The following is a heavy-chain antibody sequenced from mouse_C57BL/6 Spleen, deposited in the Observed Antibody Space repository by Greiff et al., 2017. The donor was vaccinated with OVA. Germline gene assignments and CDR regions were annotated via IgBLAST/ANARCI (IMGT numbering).Heavy chain of an antibody. CDR2: ISDGGSYT. CDR3: ASATVVALGY. CDR1: GFTFSSYA. D-gene: IGHD1-1*01. J-gene: IGHJ2*01. V-gene: IGHV5-4*03. Sequence: EVKLVESGGGLVKPGGSLKLSCAASGFTFSSYAMSWVRQTPEKRLEWVATISDGGSYTYYPDNVKGRFTISRDNAKNNLYLQMSHLKSEDTAMYYCASATVVALGYRGQGTTLTVSS.